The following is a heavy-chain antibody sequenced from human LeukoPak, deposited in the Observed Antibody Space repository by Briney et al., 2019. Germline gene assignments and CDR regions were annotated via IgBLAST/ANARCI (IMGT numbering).Heavy chain of an antibody. Sequence: KPSETLSLTCTVSVGSISSSSYYWGWIRQPPGKGLEWIGSIYYSGDTYYNPSLKSRRVTISVDTSKNQFSLRLSSVTAADTAVYYCARHQWHYYYYMGVWGKGSTVTVSS. CDR2: IYYSGDT. CDR3: ARHQWHYYYYMGV. J-gene: IGHJ6*03. V-gene: IGHV4-39*01. CDR1: VGSISSSSYY. D-gene: IGHD6-19*01.